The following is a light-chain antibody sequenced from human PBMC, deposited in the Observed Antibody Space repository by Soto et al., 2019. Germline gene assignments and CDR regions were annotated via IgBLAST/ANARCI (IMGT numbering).Light chain of an antibody. CDR2: LNSDGSH. Sequence: QPVLTQSPSASASLGASLKLTCTLSSGHSRYAIAWHQQHPGKGPRYLMKLNSDGSHTKGDGIPDRFSGSSSGSERHLTISSLQSEDEADYYCQTWDTGTWVFGGGNKLTVL. V-gene: IGLV4-69*01. J-gene: IGLJ3*02. CDR3: QTWDTGTWV. CDR1: SGHSRYA.